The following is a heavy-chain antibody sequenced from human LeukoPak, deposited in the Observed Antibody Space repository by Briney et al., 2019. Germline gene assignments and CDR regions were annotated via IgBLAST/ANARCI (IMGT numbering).Heavy chain of an antibody. D-gene: IGHD3-10*01. CDR2: IYPGESIYASENT. V-gene: IGHV4-4*07. CDR1: GVSISAYY. CDR3: ARVVLARGGADY. Sequence: SETLSLTCSVSGVSISAYYWSWIRQPAGKGLEWIGRIYPGESIYASENTNYNPSLKSRVSMSVDTSKNQFSLKLSSVTAADTAVYYCARVVLARGGADYWGQGTLVTVSS. J-gene: IGHJ4*02.